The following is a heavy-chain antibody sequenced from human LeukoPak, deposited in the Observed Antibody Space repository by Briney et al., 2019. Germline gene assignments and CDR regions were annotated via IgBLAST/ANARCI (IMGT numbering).Heavy chain of an antibody. CDR3: ARDRYSYGYEVGY. CDR2: ISSSSSTI. CDR1: GFTFTNAW. D-gene: IGHD5-18*01. V-gene: IGHV3-48*04. J-gene: IGHJ4*02. Sequence: GGSLRLSCAASGFTFTNAWMNWVRQAPGKGLEWVSYISSSSSTIYYADSVKGRFTISRDNAKNSLYLQMNSLRAEDTAVYYCARDRYSYGYEVGYWGQGTLVTVSS.